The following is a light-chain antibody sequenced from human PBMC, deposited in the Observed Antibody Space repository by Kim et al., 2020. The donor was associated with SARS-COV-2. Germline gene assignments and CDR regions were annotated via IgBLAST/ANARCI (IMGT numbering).Light chain of an antibody. CDR3: QQYDSSRWT. CDR2: SAS. Sequence: EIVLTQSPATLSLSPGERATLSCRASQTVSSSYLAWYQRQPGQAPRLLIYSASSRATRIPDRFSGSGSGTDFTLTISSREPEDFAVYYCQQYDSSRWTFGQGTEVDIK. CDR1: QTVSSSY. V-gene: IGKV3-20*01. J-gene: IGKJ1*01.